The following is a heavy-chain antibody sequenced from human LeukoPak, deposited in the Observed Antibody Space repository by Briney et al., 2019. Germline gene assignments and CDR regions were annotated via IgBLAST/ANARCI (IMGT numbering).Heavy chain of an antibody. CDR2: VYYTGRT. Sequence: SETLSLTCTVSGGSISSYYWSLIRQSPGKGLEWIGYVYYTGRTYYNPSLKSRVTVSLDTSKNQFSLKLSSVTAADTAVYYCARLKGYSSGWYPSHYFDYWGQGTLVTVSS. V-gene: IGHV4-59*08. D-gene: IGHD6-19*01. CDR1: GGSISSYY. CDR3: ARLKGYSSGWYPSHYFDY. J-gene: IGHJ4*02.